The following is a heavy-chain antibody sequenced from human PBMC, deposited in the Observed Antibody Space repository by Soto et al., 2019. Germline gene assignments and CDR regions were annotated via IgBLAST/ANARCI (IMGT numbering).Heavy chain of an antibody. J-gene: IGHJ3*02. CDR1: GYTFTSYG. V-gene: IGHV1-18*04. D-gene: IGHD3-3*01. Sequence: QVQLVQSGAEVKKPGASVKVSCKASGYTFTSYGISWVRQAPGQGLEWMGWISADNGNTNYAQKLQGRVTMTTDSSTSTAYRELRSLRSDDTAVYYCARVQGVFGVVIDAFHTWGQGTMVTVSS. CDR3: ARVQGVFGVVIDAFHT. CDR2: ISADNGNT.